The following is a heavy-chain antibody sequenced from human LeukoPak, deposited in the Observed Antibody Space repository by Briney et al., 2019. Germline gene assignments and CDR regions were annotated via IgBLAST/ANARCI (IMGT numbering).Heavy chain of an antibody. CDR3: ARDLRGSYNWFDP. D-gene: IGHD1-26*01. Sequence: SQTLSPTCTVSGGSISTISYFWTWIRQPAGKGLEWIGRIYPSGSTNYNPSLKSRVTISVDTSKNQFSLKLSSVTAADTAVYYCARDLRGSYNWFDPWGQGTLVTVSS. CDR2: IYPSGST. J-gene: IGHJ5*02. V-gene: IGHV4-61*02. CDR1: GGSISTISYF.